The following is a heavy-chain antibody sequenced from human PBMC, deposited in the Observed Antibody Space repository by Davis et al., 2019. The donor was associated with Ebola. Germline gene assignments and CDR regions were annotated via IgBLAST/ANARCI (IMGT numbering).Heavy chain of an antibody. Sequence: GGSLRLSCAASGFTFSSYEMNWVRQAPGKGLEWVSYISSSGSTIYYADSVKGRFTISRDNAKHSLYLQMNSLRAEDTAVYYCARGGSWGLGGEDYWGQGTLVTVSS. CDR2: ISSSGSTI. CDR3: ARGGSWGLGGEDY. J-gene: IGHJ4*02. CDR1: GFTFSSYE. D-gene: IGHD1-26*01. V-gene: IGHV3-48*03.